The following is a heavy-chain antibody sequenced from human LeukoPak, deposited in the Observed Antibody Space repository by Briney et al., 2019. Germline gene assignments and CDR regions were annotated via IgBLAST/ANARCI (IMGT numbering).Heavy chain of an antibody. Sequence: GGSLRLSCAASGFTFSSYAMSWVRQAPGKGLEWVSSISTGSTYMYYADSVKGRFTISRDNAKNSLSLQMNSLRAEDTALYYCARARSGFGEFGNFDSWGQGTLVTVSS. CDR3: ARARSGFGEFGNFDS. CDR1: GFTFSSYA. V-gene: IGHV3-21*01. CDR2: ISTGSTYM. J-gene: IGHJ4*02. D-gene: IGHD3-10*01.